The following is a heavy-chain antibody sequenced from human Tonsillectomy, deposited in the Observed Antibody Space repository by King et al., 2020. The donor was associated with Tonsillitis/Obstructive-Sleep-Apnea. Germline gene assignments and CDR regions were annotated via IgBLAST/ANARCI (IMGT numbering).Heavy chain of an antibody. D-gene: IGHD2-15*01. CDR1: GYSFSTYW. CDR3: ASAGDITPGAFDI. V-gene: IGHV5-51*01. J-gene: IGHJ3*02. Sequence: VQLVESGAEVKEPGESLKISCQGSGYSFSTYWVAWVRQMPGKGLEWMGIIDPGDSDTRYSPSFQGQVTISADKSISTAYLQWSSLKASDTAIYYCASAGDITPGAFDIWGRGTMVTVSS. CDR2: IDPGDSDT.